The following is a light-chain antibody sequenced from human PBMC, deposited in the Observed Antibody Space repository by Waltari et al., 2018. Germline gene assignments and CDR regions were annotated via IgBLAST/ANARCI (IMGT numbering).Light chain of an antibody. V-gene: IGKV3-15*01. CDR1: QNIRSN. J-gene: IGKJ2*01. CDR3: QQYDNWPPIT. CDR2: GAS. Sequence: EIVMTQSPATLSVSPGERATLSCRASQNIRSNLAWYRQKPGQAPRLLIYGASFRATGIPARISGSGVGIEFTLTISSLQSEDFAVYYCQQYDNWPPITFGQGTKLDIK.